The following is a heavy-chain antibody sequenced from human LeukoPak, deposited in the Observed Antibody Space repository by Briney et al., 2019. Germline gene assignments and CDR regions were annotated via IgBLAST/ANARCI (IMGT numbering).Heavy chain of an antibody. J-gene: IGHJ6*03. CDR2: IYSCGTT. D-gene: IGHD1/OR15-1a*01. V-gene: IGHV3-53*01. Sequence: PGGSLRLSCAASGFSVSSKFMSWVGQAPGKGLEWVSVIYSCGTTYYADSVKGRFTISRDNSKNTLSLQMNNLRAEDTAVYYCARDGYGNNYMDVWGEGTTVTVSS. CDR3: ARDGYGNNYMDV. CDR1: GFSVSSKF.